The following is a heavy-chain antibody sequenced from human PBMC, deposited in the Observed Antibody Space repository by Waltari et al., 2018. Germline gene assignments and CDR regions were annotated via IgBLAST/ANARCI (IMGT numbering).Heavy chain of an antibody. Sequence: EVQLVESGGGLIQPGGSLRLSCAASGFTVSSTYMSWVRQAPGKGLEWVSVIYSGGSTYYADSVKGRFTISRDNSKNTLYLQMNSLRAEDTAVYYCALYSSVKEYFQHWGQGTLVTVSS. V-gene: IGHV3-53*01. CDR1: GFTVSSTY. D-gene: IGHD6-19*01. CDR2: IYSGGST. CDR3: ALYSSVKEYFQH. J-gene: IGHJ1*01.